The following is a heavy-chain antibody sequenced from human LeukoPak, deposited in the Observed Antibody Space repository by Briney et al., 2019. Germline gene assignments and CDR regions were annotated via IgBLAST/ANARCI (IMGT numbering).Heavy chain of an antibody. CDR3: AGNVLQITPVAFDI. CDR1: GFTFDDYA. Sequence: PGRSLRLSCAASGFTFDDYAMHWVRQAPGKGLEWVSGITWNSDNIEYADSVKGRFTISRDNAKNSLYLQMNSLRAEDTAVYYCAGNVLQITPVAFDIWGQGTMVTVSS. V-gene: IGHV3-9*01. J-gene: IGHJ3*02. CDR2: ITWNSDNI. D-gene: IGHD3-10*01.